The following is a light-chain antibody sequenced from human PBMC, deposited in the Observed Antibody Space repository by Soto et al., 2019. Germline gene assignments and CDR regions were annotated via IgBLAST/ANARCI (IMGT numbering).Light chain of an antibody. V-gene: IGLV2-14*01. Sequence: QPVLTQPASVSGSPGQSITISCTGTSGDVGGYKYVSWYQQHPGKAPKLIIYEVSNRPSGVSNRFSGSKSGNTASLTISGLQAEDEADYYCSSYTSSTTVIFGGGTKLTVL. CDR1: SGDVGGYKY. CDR2: EVS. J-gene: IGLJ2*01. CDR3: SSYTSSTTVI.